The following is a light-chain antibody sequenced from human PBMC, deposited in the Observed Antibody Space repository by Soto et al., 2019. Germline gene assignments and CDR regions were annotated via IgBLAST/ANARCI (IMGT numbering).Light chain of an antibody. CDR3: QQRWT. CDR1: HSVGSY. CDR2: DAS. V-gene: IGKV3-11*01. Sequence: EIVLTQSPATLSLSPGERATLSCRASHSVGSYLAWYQQKPGQAPRLLIYDASNRATGIPARFSGSGSGTDFTLTISSLEPEDFAVYYCQQRWTFGPGTTVDIK. J-gene: IGKJ3*01.